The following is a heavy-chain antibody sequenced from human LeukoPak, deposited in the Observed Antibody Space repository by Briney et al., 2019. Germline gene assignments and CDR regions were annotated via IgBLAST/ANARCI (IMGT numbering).Heavy chain of an antibody. V-gene: IGHV3-21*01. CDR2: ISSGSSYI. J-gene: IGHJ4*02. CDR3: ARDGSGWSSDY. D-gene: IGHD6-19*01. CDR1: GFTFSSYS. Sequence: GGSLRLSCAASGFTFSSYSMNWVRQAPGKGLEWVSSISSGSSYIYYADSVKGRFTISRDNAKNSLYLQMNSLRAEDTAVYYCARDGSGWSSDYWGQGTLVTVSS.